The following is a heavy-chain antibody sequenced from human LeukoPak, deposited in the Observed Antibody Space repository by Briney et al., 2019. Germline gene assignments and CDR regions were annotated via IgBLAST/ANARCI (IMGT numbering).Heavy chain of an antibody. CDR2: ISSSGSTI. V-gene: IGHV3-11*01. CDR1: GFTFSDYY. D-gene: IGHD3-22*01. Sequence: GGSLRLSCAASGFTFSDYYMSWIRQAPGKGLEGVSYISSSGSTIYYADSVKGRFTISRDNAKNSLYLQMNSLRAEDTAVYYCARAPYYYDSSGYLYWGQGTLVTVSS. J-gene: IGHJ4*02. CDR3: ARAPYYYDSSGYLY.